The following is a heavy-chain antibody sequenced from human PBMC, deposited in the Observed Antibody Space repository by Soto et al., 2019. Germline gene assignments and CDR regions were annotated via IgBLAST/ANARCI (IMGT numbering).Heavy chain of an antibody. CDR3: VRDFGWYFRSGYMDV. J-gene: IGHJ6*03. Sequence: EVHLVESGGGLVEPGGSLRLSCAASGFDFRSYSMNWVRRAPGKGLEWVSSINADSSYIYYAHSLRGRFTISRDNAKDSLYLQMNSLRAEDTAVYYCVRDFGWYFRSGYMDVWGDGATVTVSS. CDR2: INADSSYI. CDR1: GFDFRSYS. D-gene: IGHD3-3*01. V-gene: IGHV3-21*01.